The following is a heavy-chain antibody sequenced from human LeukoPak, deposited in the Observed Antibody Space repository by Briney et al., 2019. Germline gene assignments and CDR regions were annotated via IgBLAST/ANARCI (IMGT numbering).Heavy chain of an antibody. CDR3: ARDGMVVVVPAAMPFDY. J-gene: IGHJ4*02. Sequence: GASVKVSCKASGYTFTSYGISWVRQAPGQGLEWMGWISAYNGNTNYAQKLQGRVTMTTDTSTSTAYMELRSLRSDDTAVYYCARDGMVVVVPAAMPFDYWGQGTLVTVSS. V-gene: IGHV1-18*01. CDR2: ISAYNGNT. CDR1: GYTFTSYG. D-gene: IGHD2-2*01.